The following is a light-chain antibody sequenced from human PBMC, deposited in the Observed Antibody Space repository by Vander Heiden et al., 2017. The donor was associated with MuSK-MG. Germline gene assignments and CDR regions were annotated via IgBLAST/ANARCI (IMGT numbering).Light chain of an antibody. V-gene: IGLV3-19*01. CDR1: SLRSYY. J-gene: IGLJ2*01. CDR3: NSRDSSGNRLV. CDR2: GKN. Sequence: SSELTQDPAVSVALGQTVRITCQGDSLRSYYASWYQQKPGQAPVLVIYGKNNRPSGIPDRFSGSSSGNTASLNTTGAQAEDEADYYCNSRDSSGNRLVFGGGTKLTVL.